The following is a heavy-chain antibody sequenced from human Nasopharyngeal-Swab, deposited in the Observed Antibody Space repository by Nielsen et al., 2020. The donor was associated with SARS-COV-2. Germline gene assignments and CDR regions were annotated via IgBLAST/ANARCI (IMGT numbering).Heavy chain of an antibody. CDR2: IWYDGSNK. V-gene: IGHV3-33*01. Sequence: WIRQPPGKGLEWVAVIWYDGSNKHYADSVKGRFTISRDNSKNTLYLQMNSLRAEDTAVYYCARDPPSSIVGATSSGDYWGQGTLVTVSS. CDR3: ARDPPSSIVGATSSGDY. D-gene: IGHD1-26*01. J-gene: IGHJ4*02.